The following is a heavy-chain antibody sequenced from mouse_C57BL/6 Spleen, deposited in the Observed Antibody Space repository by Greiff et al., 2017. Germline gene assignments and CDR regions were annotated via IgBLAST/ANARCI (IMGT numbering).Heavy chain of an antibody. Sequence: QVQLQQSGAELVRPGASVKLSCKASGYTFTDYYINWVKQRPGQGLEWIARIYPGSGNTYYNEKFKGKATLTAEKSSSTAYMQLSSLTSEDSAVYFCARSGGWLPYYYAMDYWGQGTSVTVSS. CDR2: IYPGSGNT. V-gene: IGHV1-76*01. CDR3: ARSGGWLPYYYAMDY. J-gene: IGHJ4*01. CDR1: GYTFTDYY. D-gene: IGHD2-2*01.